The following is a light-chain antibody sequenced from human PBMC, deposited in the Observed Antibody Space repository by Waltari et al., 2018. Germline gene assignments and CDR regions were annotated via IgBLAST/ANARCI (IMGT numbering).Light chain of an antibody. CDR1: VLAKKY. CDR3: YSAADNNLGV. Sequence: SYELTQPSSVSVSPGQTATITCSGDVLAKKYSRWFQQKPAPAPLLVIYKDNERPSVLPERFSGSSSGTTVPLTISGAQVEDEADYYCYSAADNNLGVFGGGTKLTVL. CDR2: KDN. J-gene: IGLJ3*02. V-gene: IGLV3-27*01.